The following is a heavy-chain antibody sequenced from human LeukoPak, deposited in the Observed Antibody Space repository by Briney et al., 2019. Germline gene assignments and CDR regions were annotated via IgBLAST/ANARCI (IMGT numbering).Heavy chain of an antibody. Sequence: SETLSLTCAVSGYSISSGYYWGWIRQPPGKGLEWIGSIYHSGSTYYNPSLKGRVTISVDTSKNQFSLKLSSVTAADTAVYYCARGHSGYDYGLFDYWGQGTLVTVSS. CDR1: GYSISSGYY. D-gene: IGHD5-12*01. CDR3: ARGHSGYDYGLFDY. J-gene: IGHJ4*02. V-gene: IGHV4-38-2*01. CDR2: IYHSGST.